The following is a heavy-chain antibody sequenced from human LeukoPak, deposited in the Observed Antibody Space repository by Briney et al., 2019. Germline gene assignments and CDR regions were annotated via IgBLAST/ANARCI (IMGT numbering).Heavy chain of an antibody. CDR1: RFNFSSYS. Sequence: HGGSLRRSLAASRFNFSSYSMNWVRQAPGKGVQWVSSIGSSSTYIYSADSVKGRFTISRDNAKNSLYLQMNSLRAEDTAVYYCARDRSLDWGVGYYYYMDVWGKGTTVTVSS. CDR3: ARDRSLDWGVGYYYYMDV. J-gene: IGHJ6*03. V-gene: IGHV3-21*01. CDR2: IGSSSTYI. D-gene: IGHD3-16*01.